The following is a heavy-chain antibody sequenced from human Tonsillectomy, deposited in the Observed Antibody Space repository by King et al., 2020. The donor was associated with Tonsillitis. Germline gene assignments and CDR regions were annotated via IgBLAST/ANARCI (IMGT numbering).Heavy chain of an antibody. CDR1: GFIFKSHA. CDR3: VKGPAPGARGGARWFDT. CDR2: ISADGGAT. V-gene: IGHV3-64D*06. D-gene: IGHD3-10*01. Sequence: VQLVESGGGLVQPGGSLRLSCSVSGFIFKSHAMFWVRQAPGKGLEYVSSISADGGATYYADSVKGRFTISRDNSKNTLHLQVNSLRTDDTGVYFCVKGPAPGARGGARWFDTWGQGTQVTVSS. J-gene: IGHJ5*02.